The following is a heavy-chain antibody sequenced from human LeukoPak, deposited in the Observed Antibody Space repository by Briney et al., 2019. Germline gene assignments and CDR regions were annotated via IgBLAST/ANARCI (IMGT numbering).Heavy chain of an antibody. D-gene: IGHD2-15*01. J-gene: IGHJ4*02. V-gene: IGHV1-69*04. Sequence: SVTVSCKASGGTFSSYAISWVRQAPGQGLEWMGRIIPILGIANYAQKFQGRVTITADKSTSTAYMELSSLRSEDTAVYYCAREGGGNPLFDYGGQGTLVTVSP. CDR2: IIPILGIA. CDR3: AREGGGNPLFDY. CDR1: GGTFSSYA.